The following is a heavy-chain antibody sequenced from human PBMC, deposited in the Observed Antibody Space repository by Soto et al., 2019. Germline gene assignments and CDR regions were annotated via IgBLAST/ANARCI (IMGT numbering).Heavy chain of an antibody. CDR2: ISQSAGGNT. J-gene: IGHJ4*02. D-gene: IGHD3-3*01. CDR1: GFTFRSYG. CDR3: ATGNVDSMLEY. Sequence: QPGGSLRLSCAASGFTFRSYGMMWVRQAPGKGLEWVSAISQSAGGNTYYADSVKGRFTISADSSKNHFSLRLTGVTAADTAVYYCATGNVDSMLEYWGQGTQVTVSS. V-gene: IGHV3-23*01.